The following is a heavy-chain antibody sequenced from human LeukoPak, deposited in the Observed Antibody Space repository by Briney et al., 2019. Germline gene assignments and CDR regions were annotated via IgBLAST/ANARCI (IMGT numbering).Heavy chain of an antibody. D-gene: IGHD1-1*01. Sequence: SETLSLTCTISGGSISSYYWSWIRQPAGKGLEWIGRIYISGRTNYNPSLKGRVTMSVDTSKNQFSLKLSSVTAADTAVYYCARDRGTWNDDGFDYWGQGTLVTVSS. V-gene: IGHV4-4*07. CDR2: IYISGRT. CDR3: ARDRGTWNDDGFDY. J-gene: IGHJ4*02. CDR1: GGSISSYY.